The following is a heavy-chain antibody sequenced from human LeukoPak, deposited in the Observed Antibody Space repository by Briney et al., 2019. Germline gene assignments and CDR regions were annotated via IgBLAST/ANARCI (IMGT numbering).Heavy chain of an antibody. CDR3: AGSQWLVSVGFDY. J-gene: IGHJ4*02. CDR1: GGSISSYY. D-gene: IGHD6-19*01. V-gene: IGHV4-59*01. Sequence: SETLSLTCTVSGGSISSYYWSWIRQPPGKGLEWIGYIYYSGSTNYNPSLKSRVTISVDTSKNQFSLKRSSVTGADTAGYYSAGSQWLVSVGFDYWGQGILVTVSS. CDR2: IYYSGST.